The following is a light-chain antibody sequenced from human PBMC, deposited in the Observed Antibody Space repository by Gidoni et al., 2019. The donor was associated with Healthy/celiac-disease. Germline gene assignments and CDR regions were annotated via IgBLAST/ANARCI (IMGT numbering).Light chain of an antibody. CDR3: QQYDNLPLT. CDR2: DAS. V-gene: IGKV1-33*01. J-gene: IGKJ3*01. CDR1: QDISNY. Sequence: DIQMTQSPSSLSASVGDRVTITCQASQDISNYLNWCQQKPGKAPKLLIYDASNLETGVPSRFSGSGSGTDFTFTISSLQPEDIATYYCQQYDNLPLTFXPXTKVXIK.